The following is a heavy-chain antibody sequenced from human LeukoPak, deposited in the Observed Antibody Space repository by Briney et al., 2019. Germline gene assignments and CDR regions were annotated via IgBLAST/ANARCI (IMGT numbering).Heavy chain of an antibody. CDR3: ARRYCSGGTCYGTYYFDS. CDR1: GDSISSSGYY. V-gene: IGHV4-39*07. Sequence: SETLSLTCTVSGDSISSSGYYWGWIRQPPGKGLEWIASLYYSGSTYYSPSLKSRVTMSLDTSKSHFSLKLTSVTAADTAVYYCARRYCSGGTCYGTYYFDSWGQGILVTVSS. J-gene: IGHJ4*02. CDR2: LYYSGST. D-gene: IGHD2-15*01.